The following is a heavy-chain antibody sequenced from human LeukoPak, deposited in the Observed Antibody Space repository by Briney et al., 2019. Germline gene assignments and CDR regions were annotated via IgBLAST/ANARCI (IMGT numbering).Heavy chain of an antibody. CDR3: ASRGHVGSGTYSPYDY. J-gene: IGHJ4*02. Sequence: PGGSPRLSCAASAFTFSSYGMSWVRQAPGKGLEWVSAISGDGRDIFYADAVKGRFTISRDNSKNTLYLQMNSLRAEDTAVYYCASRGHVGSGTYSPYDYWGQGTLVSVSS. CDR2: ISGDGRDI. D-gene: IGHD3-10*01. V-gene: IGHV3-23*01. CDR1: AFTFSSYG.